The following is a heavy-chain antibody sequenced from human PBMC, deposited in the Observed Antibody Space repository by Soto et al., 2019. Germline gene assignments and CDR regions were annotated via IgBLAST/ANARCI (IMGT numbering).Heavy chain of an antibody. D-gene: IGHD4-17*01. J-gene: IGHJ6*02. V-gene: IGHV4-34*01. CDR3: ASSSTVYYYYGMDV. CDR1: GGSFSGYY. CDR2: ITHSGST. Sequence: QVQLQQWGAGLLKPSETLSLTCAVYGGSFSGYYWSWIRQPPGKGLEWIGEITHSGSTNYNPSLKSRVTISVDTSKNQFSLKLSSVTAADTAVYYCASSSTVYYYYGMDVWGQGTTVTVSS.